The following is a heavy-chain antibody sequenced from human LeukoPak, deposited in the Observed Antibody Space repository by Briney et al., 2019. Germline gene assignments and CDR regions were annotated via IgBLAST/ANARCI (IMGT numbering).Heavy chain of an antibody. D-gene: IGHD3-22*01. J-gene: IGHJ4*02. CDR1: GYTFTSYY. Sequence: ASVKVSCKASGYTFTSYYMHWVRQAPGQGLEWMGIINPSGGSTSYAQKFQGRVTMTRDMSTSTVYMELSSLRSEDTAVYYCARGGRDYDSSGYYYVFDYWGQGTLVTVSS. CDR2: INPSGGST. V-gene: IGHV1-46*01. CDR3: ARGGRDYDSSGYYYVFDY.